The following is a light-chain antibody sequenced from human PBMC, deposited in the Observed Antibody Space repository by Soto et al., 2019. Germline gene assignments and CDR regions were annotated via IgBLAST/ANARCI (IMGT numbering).Light chain of an antibody. J-gene: IGKJ5*01. V-gene: IGKV1-5*01. CDR2: DAS. CDR3: QQYDSYRIT. CDR1: QSISSW. Sequence: DIQMTQSPSTLSASVGDRVTITCRASQSISSWLAWYQQKPGKAPKLLLYDASTLKSGVPSRFSGSGSGTEFTLTISSLQPPDFATYYCQQYDSYRITFGQGTRLEIK.